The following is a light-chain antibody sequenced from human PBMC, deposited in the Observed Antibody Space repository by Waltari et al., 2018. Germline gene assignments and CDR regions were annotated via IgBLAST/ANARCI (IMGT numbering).Light chain of an antibody. CDR2: RAS. Sequence: DIQMTQSPSTLSASLGDRVTLTCRASRSIRTWLAWYQQKLGKAPKLLIYRASTVEGGVPSRFSGSGSETEFTLTITSLQPDDFATYYCQQYYTYPYTFGQGTKREIK. CDR1: RSIRTW. J-gene: IGKJ2*01. CDR3: QQYYTYPYT. V-gene: IGKV1-5*03.